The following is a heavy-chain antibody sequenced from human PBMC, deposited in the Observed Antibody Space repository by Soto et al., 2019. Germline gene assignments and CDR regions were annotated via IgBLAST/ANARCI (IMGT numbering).Heavy chain of an antibody. CDR2: IYYSGST. CDR3: ARHKVVWHDILTGYPEGFDY. V-gene: IGHV4-59*08. CDR1: GGSISSYY. Sequence: TSETLSLTCTVSGGSISSYYWSWIRQPPGKGLEWIGYIYYSGSTNYNPSLKSRVTISVDTSKNQFSLKLSSVTAADTAVYYCARHKVVWHDILTGYPEGFDYWGQGTLVTVSS. D-gene: IGHD3-9*01. J-gene: IGHJ4*02.